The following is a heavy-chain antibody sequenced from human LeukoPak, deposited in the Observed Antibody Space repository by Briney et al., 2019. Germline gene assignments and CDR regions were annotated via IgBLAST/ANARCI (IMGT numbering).Heavy chain of an antibody. D-gene: IGHD2-15*01. CDR2: INLRGST. J-gene: IGHJ3*02. V-gene: IGHV4-34*01. CDR1: GGSFSGYY. CDR3: ARRTEVASNPQDAFDI. Sequence: SEPLSLTCGIHGGSFSGYYWSWIRQTPQKGLEWVGEINLRGSTNHNPPLKRLVTLSVDTPNNKFSLKVLSLSAADTALYYCARRTEVASNPQDAFDIWGQGTTVIVSS.